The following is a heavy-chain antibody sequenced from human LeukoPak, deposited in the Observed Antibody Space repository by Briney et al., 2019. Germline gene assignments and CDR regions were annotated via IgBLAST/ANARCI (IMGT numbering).Heavy chain of an antibody. Sequence: ASVKVSCKASGYTFTTYGFSWVRQAPGQGLEWMGWISAYNGNTNYAQRLQGRVTMTTDTSTSTVYMELRSLRSDDTAVNYCARDKNWKPDYWGQGTLVTVSS. J-gene: IGHJ4*02. CDR3: ARDKNWKPDY. CDR2: ISAYNGNT. V-gene: IGHV1-18*01. CDR1: GYTFTTYG. D-gene: IGHD1-1*01.